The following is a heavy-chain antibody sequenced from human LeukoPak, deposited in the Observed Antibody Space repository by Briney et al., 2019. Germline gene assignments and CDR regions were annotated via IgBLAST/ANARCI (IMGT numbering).Heavy chain of an antibody. CDR3: ARWTYSGSYYYMDV. J-gene: IGHJ6*03. V-gene: IGHV4-59*01. CDR2: IYYSGST. Sequence: SETQSLTCTVSGGSIISDYWSWFRQPPGKGLEWIGYIYYSGSTNYNPSLKSRVTILVDTSKNQFSLKLSSVTAADTAVYYCARWTYSGSYYYMDVWGKGTTVTVSS. CDR1: GGSIISDY. D-gene: IGHD1-26*01.